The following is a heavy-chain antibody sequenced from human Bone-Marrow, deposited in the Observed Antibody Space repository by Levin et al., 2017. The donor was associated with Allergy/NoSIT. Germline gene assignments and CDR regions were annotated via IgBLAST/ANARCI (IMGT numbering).Heavy chain of an antibody. D-gene: IGHD4-17*01. CDR1: GFNFDDYA. CDR3: ARTKVEGGDYLDYFDY. Sequence: GGSLRLSCTAYGFNFDDYAMVWVRQAPGKGLEWVSGITGGATTTYYADSVKGRFTISRDNSKNTLYLQMNSLRAEDKAVYFCARTKVEGGDYLDYFDYWGQGTLVTVSS. J-gene: IGHJ4*02. CDR2: ITGGATTT. V-gene: IGHV3-23*01.